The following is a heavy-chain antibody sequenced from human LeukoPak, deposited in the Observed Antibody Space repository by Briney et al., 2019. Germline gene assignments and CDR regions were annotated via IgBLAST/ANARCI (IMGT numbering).Heavy chain of an antibody. Sequence: GASVKVSCKTSGYTFSGYYIHWVRRAPGQGLDWMGWINPKSGATKYAQNFQGRVTMTRDRPITTVNMELSRLRYDDRAVYYCARGASLTYYYESGDYYLFDYWGQGTLVTVSS. V-gene: IGHV1-2*02. CDR1: GYTFSGYY. J-gene: IGHJ4*02. D-gene: IGHD3-22*01. CDR2: INPKSGAT. CDR3: ARGASLTYYYESGDYYLFDY.